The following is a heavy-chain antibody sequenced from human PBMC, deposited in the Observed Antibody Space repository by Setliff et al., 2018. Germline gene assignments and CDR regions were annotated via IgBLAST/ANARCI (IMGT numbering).Heavy chain of an antibody. V-gene: IGHV3-7*01. CDR1: GFTFSSYW. Sequence: GGSLRLSCAASGFTFSSYWMSWVRQAPGKGLEWVANIKQDGSEKYYVDSVKGRFTISRDNARDSLFLQMNTLRAEDTAVYYCARDHGTVPGVDYMDVWGKGTTVTVSS. CDR3: ARDHGTVPGVDYMDV. CDR2: IKQDGSEK. J-gene: IGHJ6*03. D-gene: IGHD1-1*01.